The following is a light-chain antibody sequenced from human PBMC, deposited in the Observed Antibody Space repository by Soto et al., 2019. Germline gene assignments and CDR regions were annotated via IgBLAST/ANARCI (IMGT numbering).Light chain of an antibody. V-gene: IGKV3-15*01. CDR3: QQYNNWTWT. J-gene: IGKJ1*01. CDR2: GAS. Sequence: EIVMTQSPATLSVSPGERATLSCRASQSVSSNLAWYQQKPGQAPRLLIYGASTGATGIPARFSGSGSGTEFTLTISSLQSEDFAVYYCQQYNNWTWTFGQGTKVEIK. CDR1: QSVSSN.